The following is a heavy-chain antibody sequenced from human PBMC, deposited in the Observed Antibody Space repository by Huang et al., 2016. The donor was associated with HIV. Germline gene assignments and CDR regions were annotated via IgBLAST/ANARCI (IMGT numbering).Heavy chain of an antibody. CDR1: GDSIRSGGYY. Sequence: QVQLQESGPGLVKPSQTLSLTCTVSGDSIRSGGYYWTWIRQSPAKGLEWIGYIYYSGRRDYNPSLKGRVSISIDAFKNRVSLKLKSVTVADTAVYYCARAPATHSVFFYWGQGTLVTVSA. CDR2: IYYSGRR. CDR3: ARAPATHSVFFY. J-gene: IGHJ4*02. V-gene: IGHV4-30-4*08. D-gene: IGHD3-3*01.